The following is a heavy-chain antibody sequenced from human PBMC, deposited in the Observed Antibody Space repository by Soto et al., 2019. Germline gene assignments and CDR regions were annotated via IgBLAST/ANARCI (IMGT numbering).Heavy chain of an antibody. CDR3: ARDLGRKSDWFDX. CDR2: ISSSGSTI. J-gene: IGHJ5*02. CDR1: GFTFRDYY. V-gene: IGHV3-11*01. Sequence: GGSLILSCAASGFTFRDYYMSWIRQAPGKGLEWVSYISSSGSTIYYADSVKGRFTISRDNAKNSLYLQMNSLRAEDTAVYYCARDLGRKSDWFDXWGQGTLVTVSS.